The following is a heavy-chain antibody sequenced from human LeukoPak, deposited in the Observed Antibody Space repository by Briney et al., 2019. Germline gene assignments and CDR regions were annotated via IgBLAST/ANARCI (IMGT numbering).Heavy chain of an antibody. CDR2: INPSGGST. D-gene: IGHD6-6*01. J-gene: IGHJ4*02. Sequence: GASVKVSCKASGYTFTSYYMHWMRQAPGQGLEWMGIINPSGGSTGYAQKFQGRVTMTRDTSTSTVYMELSSLRSEDTAVYYCASRAAARYHFDYWGQGTLVTVSS. V-gene: IGHV1-46*01. CDR1: GYTFTSYY. CDR3: ASRAAARYHFDY.